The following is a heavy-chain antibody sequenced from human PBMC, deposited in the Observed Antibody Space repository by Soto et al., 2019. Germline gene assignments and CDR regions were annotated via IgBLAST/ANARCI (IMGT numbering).Heavy chain of an antibody. CDR2: INLKFGDT. Sequence: QVQLVQSGAEVKEPGDSVRVSCEASGYTFTAYYIHWVRQVPGQGLEWMGWINLKFGDTTYAQDFQGRVTMTRDMSISTVYMELSRLTSDDTAIYYCARNMDYYYGPGSGNGHGVWGQGTTVTVFS. J-gene: IGHJ6*02. V-gene: IGHV1-2*02. D-gene: IGHD3-10*01. CDR1: GYTFTAYY. CDR3: ARNMDYYYGPGSGNGHGV.